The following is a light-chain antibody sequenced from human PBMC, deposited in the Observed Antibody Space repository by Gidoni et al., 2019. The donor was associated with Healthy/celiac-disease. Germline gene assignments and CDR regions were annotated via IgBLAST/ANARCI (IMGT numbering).Light chain of an antibody. V-gene: IGKV3-20*01. Sequence: EIVLTQSPGTLSLSQGERATLSCRASQSVSSSYLAWYQQKPGQAPRLLIYGASSRATGIPDRFSGSGSGTDFTLTISRLEPEDFAVYYCQQYGSSPTFGQXTKVEIK. CDR3: QQYGSSPT. J-gene: IGKJ1*01. CDR2: GAS. CDR1: QSVSSSY.